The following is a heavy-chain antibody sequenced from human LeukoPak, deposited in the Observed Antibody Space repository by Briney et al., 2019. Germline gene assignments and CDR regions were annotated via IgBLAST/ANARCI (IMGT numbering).Heavy chain of an antibody. D-gene: IGHD3-22*01. CDR2: ISSSSSTI. V-gene: IGHV3-48*04. CDR1: GFTFSSYS. Sequence: GGSLRLSCAASGFTFSSYSMNWARQAPGKGLEWGSYISSSSSTIYYADSVKGRFTIPRDNAKNSLYLQMNSLRAEDTAVYYCARGGKWLLRLPSYFDYWGQGTLVTVSS. CDR3: ARGGKWLLRLPSYFDY. J-gene: IGHJ4*02.